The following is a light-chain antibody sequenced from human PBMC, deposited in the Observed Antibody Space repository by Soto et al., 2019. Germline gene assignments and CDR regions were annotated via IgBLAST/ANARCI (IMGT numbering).Light chain of an antibody. CDR1: QSRLHRNGYNY. CDR2: VGS. Sequence: ISMTQSPLSLPVTPGEPACISSRASQSRLHRNGYNYLDWYLQKPGQSPQLLIYVGSSRASGVPDRFSGSESGTDFTLNISRVEAEDAGIYYCMQDLQNPITFGQGTRLETK. V-gene: IGKV2-28*01. J-gene: IGKJ5*01. CDR3: MQDLQNPIT.